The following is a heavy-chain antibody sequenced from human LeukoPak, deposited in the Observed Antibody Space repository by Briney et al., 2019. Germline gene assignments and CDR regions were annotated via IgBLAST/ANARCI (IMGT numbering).Heavy chain of an antibody. Sequence: RASVKVSCKASGYTFTSYYMHWVRQALGQGLEWMGIINPSGGSTSYAQKFQGRVTMTRDTSTSTVYMELSSLRSEDTAVYYCARDGSGSYYNNWFDPWGQGTLVTVPS. CDR2: INPSGGST. J-gene: IGHJ5*02. CDR3: ARDGSGSYYNNWFDP. CDR1: GYTFTSYY. V-gene: IGHV1-46*03. D-gene: IGHD3-10*01.